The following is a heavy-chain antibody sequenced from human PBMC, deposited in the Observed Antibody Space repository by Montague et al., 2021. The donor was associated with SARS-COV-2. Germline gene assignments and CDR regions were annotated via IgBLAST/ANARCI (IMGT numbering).Heavy chain of an antibody. D-gene: IGHD2-2*01. CDR2: IYSSGST. CDR3: ARVRAVPAAMRISSLGRSYYGMDV. J-gene: IGHJ6*02. V-gene: IGHV4-4*07. CDR1: GGSISSYY. Sequence: SETLSLTCTVSGGSISSYYWSWIRQPAGKGLEWIGRIYSSGSTNYNPSLRSRVTMSVDTSKNQFSLKLSSVTAADTAVYYCARVRAVPAAMRISSLGRSYYGMDVWGQGTTVTVSS.